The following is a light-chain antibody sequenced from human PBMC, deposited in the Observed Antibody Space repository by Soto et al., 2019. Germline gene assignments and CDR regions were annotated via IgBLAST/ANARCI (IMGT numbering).Light chain of an antibody. V-gene: IGLV2-14*01. J-gene: IGLJ1*01. CDR2: EVS. Sequence: QSALTQPASVSGSPGQSITISCTETSSDVGGYNYVSWYQQHPGKAPKLMIYEVSFRPSGVSNRFSGSKSGKTASLTISGLQAEDEADYYCSSYTSSSSRVFGTGTKVTV. CDR1: SSDVGGYNY. CDR3: SSYTSSSSRV.